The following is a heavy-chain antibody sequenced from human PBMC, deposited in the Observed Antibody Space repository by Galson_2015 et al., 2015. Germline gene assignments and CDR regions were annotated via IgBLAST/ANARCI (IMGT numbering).Heavy chain of an antibody. V-gene: IGHV3-11*06. J-gene: IGHJ4*02. CDR2: ISSSSSYT. CDR3: ARVRTHMITFGGVIGPFDY. CDR1: GFTFSDYY. Sequence: SLRLSCAASGFTFSDYYMRWIRQAPGKGLEWVSYISSSSSYTNYADSVKGRCTISRDNAKNSLYLHMNSLRAEDTAVYYCARVRTHMITFGGVIGPFDYWGQGTLVTVSS. D-gene: IGHD3-16*02.